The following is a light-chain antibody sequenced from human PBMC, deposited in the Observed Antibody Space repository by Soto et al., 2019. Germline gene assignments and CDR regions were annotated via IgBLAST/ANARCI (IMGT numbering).Light chain of an antibody. CDR3: QQYGSTPLT. J-gene: IGKJ4*01. CDR2: DAS. CDR1: QSVGNNK. Sequence: EIVLTQSPGTLSLSPGERATLSCRASQSVGNNKLAWYQQKPGQAPRFLIYDASSRATGTPDRFSGSGSGTDFTLTITRLEPQDFAVYYCQQYGSTPLTFGGVTKIVI. V-gene: IGKV3-20*01.